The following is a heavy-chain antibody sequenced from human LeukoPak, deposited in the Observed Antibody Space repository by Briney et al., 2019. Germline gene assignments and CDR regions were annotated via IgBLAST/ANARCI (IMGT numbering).Heavy chain of an antibody. Sequence: SETLSLTCTVSGGSISSYYWSWIRQPAGKGLEWIGRIYTSGSTNYNPSLKSRVTISVDTSKNQFSLKLSSVTAADTAVYYCASLPSGYYFTETDYWGQGTLVTVSS. CDR3: ASLPSGYYFTETDY. CDR1: GGSISSYY. J-gene: IGHJ4*02. CDR2: IYTSGST. D-gene: IGHD3-22*01. V-gene: IGHV4-4*07.